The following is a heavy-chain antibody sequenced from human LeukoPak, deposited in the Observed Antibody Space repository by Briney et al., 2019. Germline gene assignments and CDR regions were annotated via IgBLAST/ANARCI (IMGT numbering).Heavy chain of an antibody. Sequence: GSLRLSCAASGFTFSSYAMHWVRQPPGKGLEWIGEIYHSGSTNYNPSLKSRVTIPVDKSKNQFSLKLSSVTAADTAVYYCARSGGDSSGYYFSWFDPWGQGTLVTVSS. D-gene: IGHD3-22*01. CDR1: GFTFSSYA. J-gene: IGHJ5*02. CDR3: ARSGGDSSGYYFSWFDP. CDR2: IYHSGST. V-gene: IGHV4-4*02.